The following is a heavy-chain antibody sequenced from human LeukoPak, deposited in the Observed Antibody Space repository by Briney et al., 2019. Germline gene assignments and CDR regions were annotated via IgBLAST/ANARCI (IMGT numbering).Heavy chain of an antibody. J-gene: IGHJ4*02. CDR1: EFTFSNYA. CDR3: ARVEPYCSSTSCYWRYFDY. Sequence: PGGSLRLSCAASEFTFSNYAMSWVRQAPGKGLEWVSSISSSSSYIYYADSVKGRFTISRDNAKNSLYPQMNSLRAEDTAVYYCARVEPYCSSTSCYWRYFDYWGQGTLVTVSS. D-gene: IGHD2-2*01. V-gene: IGHV3-21*01. CDR2: ISSSSSYI.